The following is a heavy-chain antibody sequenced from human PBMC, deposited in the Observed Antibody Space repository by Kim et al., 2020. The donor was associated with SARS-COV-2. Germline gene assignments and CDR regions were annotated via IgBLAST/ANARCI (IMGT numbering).Heavy chain of an antibody. V-gene: IGHV6-1*01. D-gene: IGHD3-10*01. J-gene: IGHJ6*02. CDR1: GDSVSTTSAT. CDR3: ARHTRPGVRYYYGMDV. CDR2: TYYRSKWYN. Sequence: SQTLSLTCAVSGDSVSTTSATWNWIRQSPSRGLEWLGRTYYRSKWYNDYATSVESRITINTDTSKNQFSLQLNSVTPEDTAVYYCARHTRPGVRYYYGMDVWGQGTTVAVSS.